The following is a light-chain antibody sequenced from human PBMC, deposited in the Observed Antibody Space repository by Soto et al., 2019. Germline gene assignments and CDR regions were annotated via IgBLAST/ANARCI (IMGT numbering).Light chain of an antibody. CDR1: QSVSSSH. Sequence: EIVLTQSPGTLSLSPGERATLSCRASQSVSSSHLVWYQQKPGQAPRLLIYGASNRATGVPDRFSGSGSGTDFTLTISRLEPEDFAVYYCHQYGGSPDTFGQGTKLEIK. CDR2: GAS. J-gene: IGKJ2*01. V-gene: IGKV3-20*01. CDR3: HQYGGSPDT.